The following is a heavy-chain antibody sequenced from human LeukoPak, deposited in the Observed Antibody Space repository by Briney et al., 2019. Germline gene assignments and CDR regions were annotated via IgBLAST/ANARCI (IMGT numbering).Heavy chain of an antibody. CDR2: ISSSSRSI. D-gene: IGHD1-26*01. CDR3: ARERFGPAVRAHNWSDH. V-gene: IGHV3-21*06. Sequence: GGSLRLSCVASGFTFIGYNIDWVRQAPGKGLEWVSSISSSSRSIYYADSLKGRITISRDNTKNSVFLQMSGLRVDDTAVYYCARERFGPAVRAHNWSDHWGRGTLVIVSS. J-gene: IGHJ5*01. CDR1: GFTFIGYN.